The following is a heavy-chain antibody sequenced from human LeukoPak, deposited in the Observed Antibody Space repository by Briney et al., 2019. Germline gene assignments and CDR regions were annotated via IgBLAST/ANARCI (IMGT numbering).Heavy chain of an antibody. CDR2: IYTSGST. CDR1: GGSISSYY. V-gene: IGHV4-4*07. J-gene: IGHJ6*02. D-gene: IGHD1-26*01. CDR3: AREPWELLGYYYYGMDV. Sequence: SETLSLTCTVSGGSISSYYWSWIRQPAGKGLEWIGRIYTSGSTNYNPSLESRVTMSVDTSKNQFSLKLSSVTAADTAVYYCAREPWELLGYYYYGMDVWGQGTTVTVSS.